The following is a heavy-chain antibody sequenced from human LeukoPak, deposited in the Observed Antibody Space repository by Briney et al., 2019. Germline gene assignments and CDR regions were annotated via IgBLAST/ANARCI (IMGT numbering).Heavy chain of an antibody. J-gene: IGHJ6*03. CDR1: GGSISSYY. Sequence: SETLSLTCTVSGGSISSYYWSWIRQPPGKGLEWIGYIYYSGSTNYNPSLKSRVTISVDTSKNQFSLKLSSVTAADTAVYYCARDKRNLEYSSSSGLYYYYMDVWGKGTTVTVPS. CDR3: ARDKRNLEYSSSSGLYYYYMDV. CDR2: IYYSGST. D-gene: IGHD6-6*01. V-gene: IGHV4-59*01.